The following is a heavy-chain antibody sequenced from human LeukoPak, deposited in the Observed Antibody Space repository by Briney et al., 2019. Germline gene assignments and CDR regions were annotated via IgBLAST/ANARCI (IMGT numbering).Heavy chain of an antibody. V-gene: IGHV3-7*03. Sequence: PGGSLRLSCAASGFTFSRYWMTWVRQAPGKGLEWVATLIQDGREKHYVDSVKGRFTISRDNAKNSVYLEMNSLRAEDTAVYFCASWGSVAGQRAPDYWGQGTLVTVSS. CDR2: LIQDGREK. D-gene: IGHD6-19*01. CDR1: GFTFSRYW. J-gene: IGHJ4*02. CDR3: ASWGSVAGQRAPDY.